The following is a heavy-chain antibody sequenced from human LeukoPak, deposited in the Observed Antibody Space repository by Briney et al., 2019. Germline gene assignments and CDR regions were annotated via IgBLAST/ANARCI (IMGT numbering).Heavy chain of an antibody. V-gene: IGHV1-46*01. CDR3: ARTDGSCGPDVSFDY. J-gene: IGHJ4*02. D-gene: IGHD2-15*01. CDR2: INPSGGST. CDR1: GYTFTSYY. Sequence: ASVKVSCKASGYTFTSYYMHWVRQAPGQGLEWMGIINPSGGSTSYAQKFQGRVTMTRDTSTSTVYMELSSLRSEDTAVYYCARTDGSCGPDVSFDYWGQGTLVTVSS.